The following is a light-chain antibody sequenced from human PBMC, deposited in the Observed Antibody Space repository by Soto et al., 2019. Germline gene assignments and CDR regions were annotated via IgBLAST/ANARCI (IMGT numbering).Light chain of an antibody. Sequence: SLSACVGGRVTITCRASQSISSYLNWYQQKPGKAPRLLIYAASSLQSGIPSRFSGSGSGTDFTLTISSLQPEDFAAYFSQQNYSTPQTFGPGTKVDIK. CDR2: AAS. J-gene: IGKJ3*01. CDR1: QSISSY. V-gene: IGKV1-39*01. CDR3: QQNYSTPQT.